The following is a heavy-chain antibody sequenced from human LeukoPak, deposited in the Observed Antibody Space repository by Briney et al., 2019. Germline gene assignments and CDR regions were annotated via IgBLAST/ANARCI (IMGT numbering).Heavy chain of an antibody. CDR2: VDPEDGET. CDR3: ATPSSGWFDC. CDR1: GYIFTDYY. D-gene: IGHD6-19*01. V-gene: IGHV1-69-2*01. Sequence: ATVKISXKVSGYIFTDYYMHWVHQAPGKGLEWVGLVDPEDGETIYAEKFQGRVTITADTSTDTAYMELSSLRSEDTAVYYCATPSSGWFDCWGQGTLVTVSS. J-gene: IGHJ4*02.